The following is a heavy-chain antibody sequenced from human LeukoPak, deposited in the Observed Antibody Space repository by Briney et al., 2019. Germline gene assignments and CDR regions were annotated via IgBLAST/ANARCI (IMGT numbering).Heavy chain of an antibody. CDR3: ARHEVGYCHGGSCPYYFDY. J-gene: IGHJ4*02. CDR1: GGSISSGGYY. CDR2: IYYSGST. V-gene: IGHV4-31*03. D-gene: IGHD2-15*01. Sequence: SQTLSLTCTVSGGSISSGGYYWSWIRQHPGKGLEWIGYIYYSGSTYYNPSLQSRVTISVDTSKNQFSLKLNSVTAADTAVYYCARHEVGYCHGGSCPYYFDYWGQGTLVTVSS.